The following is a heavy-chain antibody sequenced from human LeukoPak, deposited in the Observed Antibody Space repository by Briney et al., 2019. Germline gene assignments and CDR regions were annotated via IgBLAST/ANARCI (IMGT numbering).Heavy chain of an antibody. CDR2: IKQDGSEK. CDR3: ARDCIAVAGTRGNWFDP. Sequence: GGSLRLSCAASGFTFSSYWMSWVRQAPGKGLEWVANIKQDGSEKYYVDSAKGRFTISRDNAKNSLYLQMNSLRAEDTAVYYCARDCIAVAGTRGNWFDPWGQGTLVTVSS. V-gene: IGHV3-7*01. D-gene: IGHD6-19*01. J-gene: IGHJ5*02. CDR1: GFTFSSYW.